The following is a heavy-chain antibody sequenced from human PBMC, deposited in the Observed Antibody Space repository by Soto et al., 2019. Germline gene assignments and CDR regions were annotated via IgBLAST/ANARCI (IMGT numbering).Heavy chain of an antibody. CDR3: ARDLRGCSGGTCYSTYHYGMDV. Sequence: QVQLVESGGGVVQPGRSLRLSCAASGFTFSSYGIHWVRQAPGKGLEWVAVISYDGSEKYYAASVKGRFTISRDNSKNTLFLQMSSLRPDDTAVYYCARDLRGCSGGTCYSTYHYGMDVWGQGTTVTVSS. CDR1: GFTFSSYG. CDR2: ISYDGSEK. D-gene: IGHD2-15*01. J-gene: IGHJ6*02. V-gene: IGHV3-30-3*01.